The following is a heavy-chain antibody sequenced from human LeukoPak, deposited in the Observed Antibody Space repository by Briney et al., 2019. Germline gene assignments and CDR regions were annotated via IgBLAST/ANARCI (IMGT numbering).Heavy chain of an antibody. CDR3: AREIIVVVPAALRGTFDY. V-gene: IGHV3-23*01. J-gene: IGHJ4*02. CDR2: ISGSGGST. Sequence: PGGSLRLSCAASGFTFSSYAMSWVRQAPGKGLEWGSAISGSGGSTYYADSVKGRFTISRDNSKNTLYLQMNSLRAEDTAVYYCAREIIVVVPAALRGTFDYWGQGTLVTVSS. CDR1: GFTFSSYA. D-gene: IGHD2-2*01.